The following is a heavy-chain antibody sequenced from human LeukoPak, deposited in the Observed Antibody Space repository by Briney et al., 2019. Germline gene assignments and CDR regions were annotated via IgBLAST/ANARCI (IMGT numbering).Heavy chain of an antibody. V-gene: IGHV5-51*01. CDR2: IYPGDSDT. D-gene: IGHD1-26*01. Sequence: GESLKISCKGSGYSFTSYWIGWVRQMPGKGLEWMGIIYPGDSDTRYSPSFQGQVTISADKSISTAYLQWSSLKASDTAMYYCARRGGSYYEEKGIDYWGQGTLVTVSS. J-gene: IGHJ4*02. CDR1: GYSFTSYW. CDR3: ARRGGSYYEEKGIDY.